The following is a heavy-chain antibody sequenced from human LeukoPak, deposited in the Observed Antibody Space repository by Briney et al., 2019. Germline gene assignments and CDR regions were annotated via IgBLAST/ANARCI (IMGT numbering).Heavy chain of an antibody. CDR3: ATLARYCSGGSCYGGYYYYMDV. CDR1: GFTFSNYW. CDR2: ISGSGGST. D-gene: IGHD2-15*01. Sequence: TGGSLRLSCAASGFTFSNYWMHWVRQAPGKGLEWVSAISGSGGSTYYADSVKGRFTISRDNSKNTLYLQMNSLRAEDTAVYYCATLARYCSGGSCYGGYYYYMDVWGKGTTVTVSS. V-gene: IGHV3-23*01. J-gene: IGHJ6*03.